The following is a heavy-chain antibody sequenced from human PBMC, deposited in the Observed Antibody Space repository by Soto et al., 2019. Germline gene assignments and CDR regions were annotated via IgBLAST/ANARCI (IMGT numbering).Heavy chain of an antibody. J-gene: IGHJ4*02. V-gene: IGHV3-48*01. CDR2: ISSSSSTI. CDR1: GFTFSSYS. CDR3: AKNHYYFDY. Sequence: GGSLRLSCAASGFTFSSYSMNWVRQAPGKGLEWVSYISSSSSTIYYADSVKGRFTISRDNAKNSLYLQMNSLRAEDTAVYYCAKNHYYFDYWGQGTLVTVSS.